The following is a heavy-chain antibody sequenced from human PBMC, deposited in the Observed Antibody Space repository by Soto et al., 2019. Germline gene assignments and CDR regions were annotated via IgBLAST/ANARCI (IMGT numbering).Heavy chain of an antibody. CDR1: GGTFSSYA. V-gene: IGHV1-69*13. J-gene: IGHJ6*02. D-gene: IGHD6-19*01. CDR2: IIPIFGTA. Sequence: SSVKVSCKASGGTFSSYAISWVRQAPGQGLEWMGGIIPIFGTANYAQKFQGRVTITADESTSTAYMELSSLRSEDTAVYYCARSNIAVAGVHSWGLPISYYCGMDVWGQGTTVTVSS. CDR3: ARSNIAVAGVHSWGLPISYYCGMDV.